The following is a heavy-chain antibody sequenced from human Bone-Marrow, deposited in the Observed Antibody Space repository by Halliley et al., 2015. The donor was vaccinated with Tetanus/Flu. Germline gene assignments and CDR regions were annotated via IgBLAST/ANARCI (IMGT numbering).Heavy chain of an antibody. CDR3: ATGGRGGTRVFDN. CDR1: GGAIDSGNLY. V-gene: IGHV4-31*01. Sequence: TLSLTCSVSGGAIDSGNLYWTWVRQSPGAGLEWIGYVHYSGTTFYNPSLKSLPTISMDTSKGQFSLNLNSVTAADTAVYYCATGGRGGTRVFDNWGQGILVTFSS. J-gene: IGHJ4*02. D-gene: IGHD3-10*01. CDR2: VHYSGTT.